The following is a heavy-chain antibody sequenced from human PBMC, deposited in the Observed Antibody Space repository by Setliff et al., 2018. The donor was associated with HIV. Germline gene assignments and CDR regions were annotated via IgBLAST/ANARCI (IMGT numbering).Heavy chain of an antibody. D-gene: IGHD6-13*01. J-gene: IGHJ5*02. V-gene: IGHV4-39*07. Sequence: SETLSLTCTVSGGSISSSSYYWNWFRQYPGKGLEWIGDINHSGKTNYNRSLKSRVTISLDTSKNQFSLRLTSVTAADTAVYYCAREGGTGRSSWYGAYWYDPWGQGTLVTVSS. CDR3: AREGGTGRSSWYGAYWYDP. CDR1: GGSISSSSYY. CDR2: INHSGKT.